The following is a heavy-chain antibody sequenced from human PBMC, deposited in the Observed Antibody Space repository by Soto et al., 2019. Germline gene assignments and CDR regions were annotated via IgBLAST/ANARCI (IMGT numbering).Heavy chain of an antibody. V-gene: IGHV3-23*01. Sequence: GGSLRLSCAASGFTFSSYAISWGRQAPGKGLEWVSAISGSGGSTYYADSVKGRFTISRDNSKNTLYLQMNSLRAEDTAVYYCAKGGLRFLEWPSDYWGQGTLVTVSS. CDR3: AKGGLRFLEWPSDY. J-gene: IGHJ4*02. CDR2: ISGSGGST. D-gene: IGHD3-3*01. CDR1: GFTFSSYA.